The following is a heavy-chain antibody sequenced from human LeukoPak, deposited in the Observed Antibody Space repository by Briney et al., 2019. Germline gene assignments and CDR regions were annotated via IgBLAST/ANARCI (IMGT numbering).Heavy chain of an antibody. CDR1: GFTFSDYS. Sequence: GGSLRLSCAASGFTFSDYSMNWVRQAPGKGLEWVSYISMNGNTIYYADSVKGRFTISRDNAKKSLYLQMNDLRAEDTAVYYCASRRYCSSTSCFLRDAFDIWGQGTMVTVSS. CDR2: ISMNGNTI. J-gene: IGHJ3*02. D-gene: IGHD2-2*01. CDR3: ASRRYCSSTSCFLRDAFDI. V-gene: IGHV3-48*01.